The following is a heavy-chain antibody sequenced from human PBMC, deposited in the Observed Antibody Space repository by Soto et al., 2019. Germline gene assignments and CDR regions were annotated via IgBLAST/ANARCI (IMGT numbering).Heavy chain of an antibody. J-gene: IGHJ4*02. CDR1: GFTFSNHG. D-gene: IGHD1-26*01. Sequence: QVQLVESGGGVVQPGRSLRLSCAASGFTFSNHGMHWVRQAPGKGLEWVARIYYDGSSEFYADSVKGRFTIPRDSSKNTLYLQMNSLRAEDTAVYSCARGRGSGSFYQLAYWGQETLVTVSP. V-gene: IGHV3-33*01. CDR2: IYYDGSSE. CDR3: ARGRGSGSFYQLAY.